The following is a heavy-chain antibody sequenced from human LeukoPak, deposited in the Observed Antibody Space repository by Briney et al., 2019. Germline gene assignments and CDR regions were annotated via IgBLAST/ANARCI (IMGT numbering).Heavy chain of an antibody. J-gene: IGHJ4*02. V-gene: IGHV1-18*01. CDR2: ISAYNGNT. Sequence: ASVKVSCKASGYTFTSYGISWVRQAPGQGLEWMGWISAYNGNTNYAQKLQGRVTMTTDTSTSTAYMELRSLRFDDTAVYYCARKPPSGSYGLDVSSYFDYWGQGTLVTVSS. D-gene: IGHD1-26*01. CDR3: ARKPPSGSYGLDVSSYFDY. CDR1: GYTFTSYG.